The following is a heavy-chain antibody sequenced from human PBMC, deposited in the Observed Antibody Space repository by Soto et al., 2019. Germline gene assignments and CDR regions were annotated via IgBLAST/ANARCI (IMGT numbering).Heavy chain of an antibody. J-gene: IGHJ6*01. Sequence: QVQLVQSGAEVKKPGSSVTVSCSASGGTFNNYAINWIRQAPGQGLEWMGGIIPMFGTSSYARRFQGRVTITADESTSTAYLELSGLRSEDTAVDFCAGGLRTGNYGMDVW. V-gene: IGHV1-69*12. D-gene: IGHD3-10*01. CDR3: AGGLRTGNYGMDV. CDR2: IIPMFGTS. CDR1: GGTFNNYA.